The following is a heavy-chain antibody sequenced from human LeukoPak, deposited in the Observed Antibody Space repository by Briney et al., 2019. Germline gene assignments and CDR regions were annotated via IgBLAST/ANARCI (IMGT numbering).Heavy chain of an antibody. CDR1: GFTFSSYV. CDR3: AKDKGTSYLSYFDD. Sequence: PLRALRLSCAAPGFTFSSYVMHLVREAPGEGLEWGGIISYEGSNEYYAHSVKGRFTISRDNSKNTLCLQMNSVRAPDTRVYYFAKDKGTSYLSYFDDWGKGTMVTVSS. CDR2: ISYEGSNE. V-gene: IGHV3-30*04. J-gene: IGHJ4*02. D-gene: IGHD6-6*01.